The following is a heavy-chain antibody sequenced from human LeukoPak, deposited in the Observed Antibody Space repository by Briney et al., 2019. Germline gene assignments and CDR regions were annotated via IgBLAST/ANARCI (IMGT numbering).Heavy chain of an antibody. Sequence: GGSLRLSCAASGFTFSSYDMHWVRQAPGKGLEWVAVIWYDGSNKYYADFVKGRFTISRDNSKNTLYLQMNSLRAEDTAVYYCAKGEGGYYHRMVYWGQGTLLTVSS. J-gene: IGHJ4*02. CDR1: GFTFSSYD. CDR3: AKGEGGYYHRMVY. V-gene: IGHV3-33*06. D-gene: IGHD3-3*01. CDR2: IWYDGSNK.